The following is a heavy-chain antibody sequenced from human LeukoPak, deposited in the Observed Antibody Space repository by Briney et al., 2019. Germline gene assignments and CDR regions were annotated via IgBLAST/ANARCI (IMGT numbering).Heavy chain of an antibody. CDR3: AREVVTPYFDY. CDR2: IYTSGST. D-gene: IGHD4-23*01. V-gene: IGHV4-61*02. J-gene: IGHJ4*02. Sequence: SETLSLTCTVSGGSLSSGSYYWSWIRQPAGKGLEWIGRIYTSGSTNYNPSLKSRVTISVDTSKNQFSLKLSSVTAADTAVYYCAREVVTPYFDYWGQGTLVTVSS. CDR1: GGSLSSGSYY.